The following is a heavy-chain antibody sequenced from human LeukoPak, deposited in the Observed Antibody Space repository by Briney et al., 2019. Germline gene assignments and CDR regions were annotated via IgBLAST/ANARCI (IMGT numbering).Heavy chain of an antibody. Sequence: ASVRGSCKASGYTFTSYEINWVRQATGQGLEWMGWMNPNSGNTGYAQKFQSRVTMTRDTAISTAYMELSSLRSEDTAVYYCARAVAANDYWGQGTLVTVSS. CDR2: MNPNSGNT. CDR1: GYTFTSYE. D-gene: IGHD2-15*01. J-gene: IGHJ4*02. V-gene: IGHV1-8*01. CDR3: ARAVAANDY.